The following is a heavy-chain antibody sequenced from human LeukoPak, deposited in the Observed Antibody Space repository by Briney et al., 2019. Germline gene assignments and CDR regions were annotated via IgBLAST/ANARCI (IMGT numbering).Heavy chain of an antibody. D-gene: IGHD5-18*01. CDR1: GYTFTSYG. V-gene: IGHV1-18*01. CDR3: AIEGGDKAAYNWFDP. J-gene: IGHJ5*02. CDR2: ISAYNGNT. Sequence: GASVKASCKASGYTFTSYGISWVRQAPGQGLEWMGWISAYNGNTNYAQKLQGRVTMTTDTSTSTAYMELRSLRSDVTAVYYCAIEGGDKAAYNWFDPWGQGTLVTVSS.